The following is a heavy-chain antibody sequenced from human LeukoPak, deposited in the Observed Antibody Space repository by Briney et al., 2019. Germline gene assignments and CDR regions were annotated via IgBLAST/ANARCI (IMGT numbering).Heavy chain of an antibody. J-gene: IGHJ4*02. CDR2: TSSDLNVK. CDR1: GFTFRNYV. CDR3: AGEIGRSGGYDY. D-gene: IGHD1-26*01. V-gene: IGHV3-30-3*01. Sequence: GGSLRLSCAASGFTFRNYVIHWVRQAPGKGLEWVAVTSSDLNVKLYADSVKGRFTISRDNSEKRVYLQMNNLRTEDTAVYFCAGEIGRSGGYDYWGQGTLVTVSS.